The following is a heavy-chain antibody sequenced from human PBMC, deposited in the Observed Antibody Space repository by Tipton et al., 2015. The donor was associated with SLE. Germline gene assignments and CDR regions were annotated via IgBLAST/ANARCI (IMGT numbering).Heavy chain of an antibody. J-gene: IGHJ4*02. CDR3: ARGSLRELPFDY. V-gene: IGHV1-18*01. CDR1: GYTFTNFG. CDR2: ISAYNGYT. Sequence: QLVQSGGEVKNPGASVKLSCKASGYTFTNFGFNWVRQAPGQGLEWMGWISAYNGYTTFAQKFQDRVTLTTETSTNTAYMELKSLKSDDTAVYFCARGSLRELPFDYWGQGTLVTVSS. D-gene: IGHD1-7*01.